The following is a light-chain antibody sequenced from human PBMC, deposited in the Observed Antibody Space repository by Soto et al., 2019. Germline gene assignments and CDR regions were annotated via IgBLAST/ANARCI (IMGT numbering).Light chain of an antibody. J-gene: IGKJ3*01. Sequence: EIVLTQSPATLSLSPGERATLSCRASQSVSSYLGWYQQKPGQAPRLLIYDASSRATGIPARFSGSGSETDFTLTISSLEPEDFAVYYCQQRSNWLFTFGPGTKVDIK. V-gene: IGKV3-11*01. CDR3: QQRSNWLFT. CDR1: QSVSSY. CDR2: DAS.